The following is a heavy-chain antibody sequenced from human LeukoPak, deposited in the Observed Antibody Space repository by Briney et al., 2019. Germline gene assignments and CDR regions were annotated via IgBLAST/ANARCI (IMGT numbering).Heavy chain of an antibody. D-gene: IGHD6-13*01. V-gene: IGHV1-2*04. CDR2: INPNSGGT. Sequence: ASVKVSCKASGYTFTRYYMHWVRQAPGQGLEWMGWINPNSGGTNYAQKFQGWVTMTRDTSISTAYMELSRLRSDDTAVYYCAREHYSSKVGYFDYWGQGTLVSVSS. CDR1: GYTFTRYY. CDR3: AREHYSSKVGYFDY. J-gene: IGHJ4*02.